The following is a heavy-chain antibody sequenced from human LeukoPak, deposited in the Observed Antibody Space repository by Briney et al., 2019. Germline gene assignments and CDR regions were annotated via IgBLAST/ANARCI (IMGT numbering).Heavy chain of an antibody. D-gene: IGHD3-22*01. CDR2: IYYSGST. CDR3: ARVRDDSSGYYPHDY. V-gene: IGHV4-59*01. J-gene: IGHJ4*02. Sequence: PSETLSLTCTVSGGSISSYYWSWIRQPPVKGLEWIGYIYYSGSTNYNPSLKSRVTISVDTSKNQFSLKLSSVTAADTAVYYCARVRDDSSGYYPHDYWGQGTLVTVSS. CDR1: GGSISSYY.